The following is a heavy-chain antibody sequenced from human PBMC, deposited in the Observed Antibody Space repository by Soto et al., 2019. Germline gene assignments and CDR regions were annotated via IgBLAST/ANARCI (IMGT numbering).Heavy chain of an antibody. V-gene: IGHV3-48*01. D-gene: IGHD3-3*01. CDR2: ISSSSSTI. Sequence: GGSLTLSCAASGFTFSSYSMNWVRQAPGKGLEWVSSISSSSSTIYYADSVKGRFTISRDNAKNSLYLQMNSLRAEDTAVYYCASYDFWSGYYSRYFDLWGRGTLVTVSS. CDR3: ASYDFWSGYYSRYFDL. J-gene: IGHJ2*01. CDR1: GFTFSSYS.